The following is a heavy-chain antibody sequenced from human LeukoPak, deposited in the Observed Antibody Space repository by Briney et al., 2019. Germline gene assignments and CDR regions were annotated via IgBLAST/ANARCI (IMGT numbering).Heavy chain of an antibody. V-gene: IGHV3-49*04. Sequence: GGSLRLSCTASGLLFGDYGMTWVRQAPGKGLEWVGFIRSKPYGGTADYAESVKGRFTISRDDSRTIAYLDMNGLKTEDSAVYHCTVQVIPSDKWFDPWGLGTLVTVSS. CDR2: IRSKPYGGTA. CDR1: GLLFGDYG. D-gene: IGHD2-21*01. CDR3: TVQVIPSDKWFDP. J-gene: IGHJ5*02.